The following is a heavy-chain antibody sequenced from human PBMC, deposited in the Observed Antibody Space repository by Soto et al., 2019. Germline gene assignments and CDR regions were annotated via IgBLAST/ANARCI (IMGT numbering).Heavy chain of an antibody. V-gene: IGHV3-11*01. D-gene: IGHD3-3*01. Sequence: GGSLILSCAASGFTFSDYYMSWIRQAPGKGLEWVSYISSSGSTIYYADSVKGRFTISRDNAKNSLYLQMNSLRAEDTAVYYCAREHTPDYDFWSGYFPNDAFDIWGQGTMVTVSS. J-gene: IGHJ3*02. CDR2: ISSSGSTI. CDR3: AREHTPDYDFWSGYFPNDAFDI. CDR1: GFTFSDYY.